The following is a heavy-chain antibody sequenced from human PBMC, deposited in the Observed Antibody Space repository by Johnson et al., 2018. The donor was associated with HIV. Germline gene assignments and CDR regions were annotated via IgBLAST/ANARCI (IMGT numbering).Heavy chain of an antibody. CDR3: AKDCGRWLQSDAFDI. CDR2: IYSGDTT. D-gene: IGHD5-24*01. Sequence: VQLVESGGGLVQPGGSLRLSCASGFTVSTNYMSWVRQAPGKGLEWVSVIYSGDTTYYADSVKGRFTISRDNSKNTLYLQMNSLRAEDTAVYYCAKDCGRWLQSDAFDIWGQGTMVTVSS. V-gene: IGHV3-66*01. J-gene: IGHJ3*02. CDR1: GFTVSTNY.